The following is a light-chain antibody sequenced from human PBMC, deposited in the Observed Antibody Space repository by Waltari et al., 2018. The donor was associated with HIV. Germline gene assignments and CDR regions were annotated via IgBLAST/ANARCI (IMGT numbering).Light chain of an antibody. CDR1: SSDVGGYNY. CDR2: EVT. J-gene: IGLJ2*01. Sequence: QSALTQPASVSGSPGQSITISCTGTSSDVGGYNYVSWYQQHPGKAPKVMIYEVTNRPSGVSNRFSGAKSGNTASLTISGLQAEHEADYYCSSYTSSNTVVFGGGTKLTVL. V-gene: IGLV2-14*01. CDR3: SSYTSSNTVV.